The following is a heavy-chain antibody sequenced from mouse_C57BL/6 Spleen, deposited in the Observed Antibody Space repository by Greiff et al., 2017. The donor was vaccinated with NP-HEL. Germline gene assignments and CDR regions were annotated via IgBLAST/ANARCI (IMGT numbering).Heavy chain of an antibody. Sequence: QVQLQQSGAELVRPGASVTLSCKASGYTFTDYEMHWVKQTPVHGLEWIGAIDPETGGTAYNQKFKGKAILTADKSSSTAYMELRSLTSEDSAVDYCTSYGYDAWFAYWGQGTLVTVSA. CDR2: IDPETGGT. J-gene: IGHJ3*01. D-gene: IGHD2-2*01. CDR1: GYTFTDYE. CDR3: TSYGYDAWFAY. V-gene: IGHV1-15*01.